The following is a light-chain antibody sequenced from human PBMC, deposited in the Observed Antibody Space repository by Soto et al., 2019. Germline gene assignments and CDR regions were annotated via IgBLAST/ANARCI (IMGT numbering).Light chain of an antibody. CDR2: AAS. CDR3: QPYGQSPHT. CDR1: QSVTTNY. V-gene: IGKV3-20*01. J-gene: IGKJ2*01. Sequence: EIVLTQSPGTLSLSPGERATLSCRASQSVTTNYLAWYQHQPGQTPRLLIYAASSRATGIPDRFSGSGSGPDFPLTISRLEPEDFAMYSCQPYGQSPHTFGQGTTLEI.